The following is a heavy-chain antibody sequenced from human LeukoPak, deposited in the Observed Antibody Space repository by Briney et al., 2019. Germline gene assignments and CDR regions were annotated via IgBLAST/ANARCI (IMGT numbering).Heavy chain of an antibody. Sequence: GGSLRLSCAASGFTFSSYAMNWVRQAPGKGLEWVSSIRSSGVDTYYAESVEGRFTISRDNSKNTLYLQMNSLRAEDTAVYYCAKVQPLWGDFDYWGQGTLVTVSS. CDR3: AKVQPLWGDFDY. V-gene: IGHV3-23*01. CDR2: IRSSGVDT. J-gene: IGHJ4*02. D-gene: IGHD3-10*01. CDR1: GFTFSSYA.